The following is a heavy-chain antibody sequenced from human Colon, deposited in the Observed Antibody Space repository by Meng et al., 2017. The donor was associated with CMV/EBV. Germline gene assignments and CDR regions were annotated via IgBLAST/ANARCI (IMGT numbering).Heavy chain of an antibody. Sequence: GSLRLSCTVSGASISTSSYFWGWVRQPPGKGLEWIATIYYSGSTDYNPSLQRRVTMSVDTSKNHFSLNLTSVTASDTAVYYCMNRAYSQGQDFWGQGTPVTVSS. CDR1: GASISTSSYF. D-gene: IGHD2-21*01. V-gene: IGHV4-39*02. CDR2: IYYSGST. CDR3: MNRAYSQGQDF. J-gene: IGHJ4*02.